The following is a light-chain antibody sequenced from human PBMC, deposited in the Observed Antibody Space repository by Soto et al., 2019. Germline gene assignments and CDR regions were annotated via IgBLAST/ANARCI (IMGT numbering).Light chain of an antibody. CDR2: SNN. CDR3: ASWDASLSGRV. CDR1: SSNIGNNY. V-gene: IGLV1-47*02. J-gene: IGLJ3*02. Sequence: QSVLTQPPSVSAAPGQKVTISCSGSSSNIGNNYVSWYQQLPGTAPKLLIYSNNQRPSGVPYRFSGSKSGTSASLAISGLRSEDEADYYCASWDASLSGRVFGGGTKVTVL.